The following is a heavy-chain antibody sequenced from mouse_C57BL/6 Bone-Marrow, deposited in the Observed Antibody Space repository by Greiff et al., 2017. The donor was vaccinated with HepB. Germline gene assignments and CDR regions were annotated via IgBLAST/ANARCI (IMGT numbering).Heavy chain of an antibody. CDR1: GFSLTSYG. V-gene: IGHV2-2*01. J-gene: IGHJ4*01. D-gene: IGHD2-5*01. CDR2: IWSGGST. CDR3: ARNKGYSNFYYAIDY. Sequence: QVQLKESGPGLVQPSQSLSITCTVSGFSLTSYGVHWVRQSPGKGLEWLGVIWSGGSTDYNAAFISRLSISKDNSKSQVFFKMNSLQADDTAIYYCARNKGYSNFYYAIDYWGQGTSVTVSS.